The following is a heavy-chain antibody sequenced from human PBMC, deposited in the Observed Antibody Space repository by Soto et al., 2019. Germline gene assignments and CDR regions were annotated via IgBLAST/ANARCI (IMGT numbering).Heavy chain of an antibody. J-gene: IGHJ4*02. D-gene: IGHD6-19*01. V-gene: IGHV1-69*04. Sequence: GASVKVSCKASGGTFSSYTISWVRQAPGQGPEWMGRIIPILGIANYAQKFQGRVTITADKSTSTAYLELSSLRSEDTAVYYCARERYSSGSDYWGQGTLVTVSS. CDR3: ARERYSSGSDY. CDR2: IIPILGIA. CDR1: GGTFSSYT.